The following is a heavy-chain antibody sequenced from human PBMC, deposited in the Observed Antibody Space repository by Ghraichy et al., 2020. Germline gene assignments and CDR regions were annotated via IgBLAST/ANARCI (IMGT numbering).Heavy chain of an antibody. V-gene: IGHV1-24*01. D-gene: IGHD1-1*01. CDR1: GYTLTELS. J-gene: IGHJ5*02. CDR3: ATAVHPLMGLNWFDP. Sequence: ASVKVSCKVSGYTLTELSMHWVRQAPGKGLEWMGGFDPEDGETIYAQKFQGRVTMTEDTSTDTAYMELGSLRSEDTAVYYCATAVHPLMGLNWFDPWGQGALVAVSA. CDR2: FDPEDGET.